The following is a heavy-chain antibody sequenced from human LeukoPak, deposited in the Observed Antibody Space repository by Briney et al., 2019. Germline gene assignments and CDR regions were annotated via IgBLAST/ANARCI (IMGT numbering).Heavy chain of an antibody. CDR1: GITLSNYG. CDR3: ARDTPFDY. Sequence: PGGSLRLSCAVSGITLSNYGMSWVRQAPGKGLEWVAGISDSGGSTNYADSVKGRFTTSRDNSKNTLYLQMNSLRAEDTAVYYCARDTPFDYWGQGTLVTVSS. V-gene: IGHV3-23*01. J-gene: IGHJ4*02. CDR2: ISDSGGST.